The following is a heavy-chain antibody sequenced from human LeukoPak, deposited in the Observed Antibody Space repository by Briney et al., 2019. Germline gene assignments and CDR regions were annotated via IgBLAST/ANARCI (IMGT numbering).Heavy chain of an antibody. V-gene: IGHV1-18*01. Sequence: GASVKVSCKAPGYTFSSYGITWVRQAPGQGLEWMGWISAYNGNTNYAQKLQGRVTMTTDTSTSTAYMELRSLRSDDTAVYYCAREHYYDSSGRVFDYWGQGTLVTVSS. CDR3: AREHYYDSSGRVFDY. CDR1: GYTFSSYG. J-gene: IGHJ4*02. D-gene: IGHD3-22*01. CDR2: ISAYNGNT.